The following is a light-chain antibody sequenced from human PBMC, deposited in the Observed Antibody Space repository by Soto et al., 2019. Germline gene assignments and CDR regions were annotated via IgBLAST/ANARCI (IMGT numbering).Light chain of an antibody. CDR2: EVS. CDR3: SSYAGRNTVV. J-gene: IGLJ2*01. V-gene: IGLV2-8*01. CDR1: CSDVGGYNY. Sequence: QSALTQPPSASGSPGQSVTISCTGTCSDVGGYNYVSWYQQHPGKAPKLMIYEVSKRPSGVPDRFSGSKSGNTASLTVSGLHAEDEADYYCSSYAGRNTVVFGGGTKLTV.